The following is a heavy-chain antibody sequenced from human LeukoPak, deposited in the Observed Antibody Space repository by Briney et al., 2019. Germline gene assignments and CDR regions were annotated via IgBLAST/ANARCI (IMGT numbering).Heavy chain of an antibody. CDR3: AKEEHNWNYGSLLTGDY. V-gene: IGHV3-23*01. CDR1: GFTFSSYA. J-gene: IGHJ4*02. CDR2: ISGSGGST. D-gene: IGHD1-7*01. Sequence: LAGGSLRLSCAASGFTFSSYAMSWVRQAPGKGLEWVSAISGSGGSTYYADSVKGRFTISRDNSKNTLYLQMNSLRAEDTAVYYCAKEEHNWNYGSLLTGDYWGQGTLVTVSS.